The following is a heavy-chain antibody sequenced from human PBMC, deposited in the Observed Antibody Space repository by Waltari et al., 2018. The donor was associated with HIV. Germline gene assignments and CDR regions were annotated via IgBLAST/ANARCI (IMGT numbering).Heavy chain of an antibody. J-gene: IGHJ6*02. D-gene: IGHD5-12*01. CDR3: ARGRFEGYILYYYYGMDV. CDR2: IYSSGNT. Sequence: QVQLQESGPGLVKPSQPLSLTCPVSGGSISNASYYWNWLRQPAGKGLEWIGRIYSSGNTNYNPSLKSRVTISVDTSKNQFSLKLSSVTAADTAVYYCARGRFEGYILYYYYGMDVWGQGTTVSVSS. V-gene: IGHV4-61*02. CDR1: GGSISNASYY.